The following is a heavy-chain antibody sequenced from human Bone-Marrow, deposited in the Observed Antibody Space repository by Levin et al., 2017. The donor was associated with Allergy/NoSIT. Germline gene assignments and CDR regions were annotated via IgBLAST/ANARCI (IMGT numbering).Heavy chain of an antibody. J-gene: IGHJ4*02. D-gene: IGHD2-15*01. CDR1: GYTFTGYY. Sequence: PWASVKVSCKASGYTFTGYYMHWVRQAPGQGLEWMGRINPNSGGSNYAQKFQGRVTMTRDTSISTAYMELSRLRSDDTAVYYCARAFRRYCSGGSCYSAVAHWGQGTLVTVSS. CDR2: INPNSGGS. CDR3: ARAFRRYCSGGSCYSAVAH. V-gene: IGHV1-2*06.